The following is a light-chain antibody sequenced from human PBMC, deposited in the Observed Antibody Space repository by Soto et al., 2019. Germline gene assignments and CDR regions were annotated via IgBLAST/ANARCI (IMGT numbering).Light chain of an antibody. CDR1: SSNIGAGYG. CDR3: QSYDSSLSTYV. J-gene: IGLJ1*01. Sequence: QSVLTQPPSVSGAPGQRVTISCTGSSSNIGAGYGVHWYQKLPGTAPKLLIDGNNNRPSGVPDRFSGSKSGTSASLAITGLQAEDEADYYCQSYDSSLSTYVFGTGTKLTVL. CDR2: GNN. V-gene: IGLV1-40*01.